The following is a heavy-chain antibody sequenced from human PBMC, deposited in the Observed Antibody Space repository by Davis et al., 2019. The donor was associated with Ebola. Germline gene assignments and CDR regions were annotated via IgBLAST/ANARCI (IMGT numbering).Heavy chain of an antibody. J-gene: IGHJ4*02. V-gene: IGHV3-23*01. CDR1: GFTFSSFT. CDR2: ISGSGTNT. Sequence: GGSLRLSCAASGFTFSSFTMTWVRQSPGKGLEWVSAISGSGTNTYYADSVKGRFTISRDNSKNTLYLQMNSLRVEDTALYYCAKKPGRGYSSDYFDYWGQGTLVTVSS. D-gene: IGHD5-18*01. CDR3: AKKPGRGYSSDYFDY.